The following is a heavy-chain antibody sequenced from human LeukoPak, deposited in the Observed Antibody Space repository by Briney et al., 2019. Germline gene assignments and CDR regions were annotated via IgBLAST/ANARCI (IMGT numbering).Heavy chain of an antibody. Sequence: GGSLRLSCAASGFTFSSHWMHWVRQAPGKGLVWVSRITNDGSSTTYADSVKGRFTISRDNAKNMLYLQVNSLRAEDTAVYYCATQQGGKPAYWGQGTLVTVSS. CDR3: ATQQGGKPAY. D-gene: IGHD1-14*01. CDR2: ITNDGSST. CDR1: GFTFSSHW. J-gene: IGHJ4*02. V-gene: IGHV3-74*01.